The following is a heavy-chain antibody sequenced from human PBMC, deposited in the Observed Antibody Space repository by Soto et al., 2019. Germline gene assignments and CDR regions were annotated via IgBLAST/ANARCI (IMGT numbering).Heavy chain of an antibody. Sequence: PSETLSLTCAVSGGSFSGYYWTWIRQPPGTGLEWIGEINHSGSTNYNPSLKSRVTISVDTSKNQISLKLTSVTAADTAVYYCARGGGGYSFYYWGQGTLVTVSS. J-gene: IGHJ4*02. CDR1: GGSFSGYY. CDR2: INHSGST. CDR3: ARGGGGYSFYY. V-gene: IGHV4-34*01. D-gene: IGHD1-26*01.